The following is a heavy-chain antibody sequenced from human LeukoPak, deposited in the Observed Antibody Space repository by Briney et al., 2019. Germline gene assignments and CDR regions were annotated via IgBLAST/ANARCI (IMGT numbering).Heavy chain of an antibody. CDR2: ISDSGGST. CDR1: GFFFSIYA. J-gene: IGHJ4*02. Sequence: GGSLRLSCAASGFFFSIYAMSWVRQAPGKGLEWVSGISDSGGSTFYADSVKGRFTISRDNSKNTLYLQMNSLRAEDTAVYYCAGQATVTIGYWGQGTLVTVSS. D-gene: IGHD4-17*01. CDR3: AGQATVTIGY. V-gene: IGHV3-23*01.